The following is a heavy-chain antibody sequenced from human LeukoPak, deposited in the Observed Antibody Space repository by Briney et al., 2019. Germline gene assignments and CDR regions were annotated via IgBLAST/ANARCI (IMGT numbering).Heavy chain of an antibody. V-gene: IGHV3-23*01. CDR2: ISGSGGST. CDR3: AKECYNYGDYGLLH. J-gene: IGHJ4*02. Sequence: PGGSLRLSCAASGFTLSSYAMSWVRQAPGKGLEWVSAISGSGGSTYYADSVKGRFTISRDNSKNTLYLQMNSLRAEDTAVYYCAKECYNYGDYGLLHWGQGTLVTVSS. D-gene: IGHD4-17*01. CDR1: GFTLSSYA.